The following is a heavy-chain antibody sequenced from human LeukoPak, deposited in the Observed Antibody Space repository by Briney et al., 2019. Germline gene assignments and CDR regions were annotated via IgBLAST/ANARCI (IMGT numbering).Heavy chain of an antibody. D-gene: IGHD3-16*01. V-gene: IGHV4-59*01. Sequence: SETLSLTCTVSGGSINNYYWSWIRQPPGRGLEWLGYIYYNGVTNYNPSLKSRLTISVGTSKNQFSLKLTSVTAADTAIYYCARLHALRAEEFDPWGQGTLVTVSS. CDR1: GGSINNYY. J-gene: IGHJ5*02. CDR3: ARLHALRAEEFDP. CDR2: IYYNGVT.